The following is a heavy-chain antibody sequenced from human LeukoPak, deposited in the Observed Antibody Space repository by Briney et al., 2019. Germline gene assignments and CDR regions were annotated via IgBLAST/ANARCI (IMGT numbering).Heavy chain of an antibody. CDR1: GSTFSSYA. CDR3: ARAIVLVTHFDY. Sequence: PGRSLRLSCAASGSTFSSYAMHWVRQAPGKGLEWVALISYDGSNKYYADSVRGRFTISRDNSKNTLYLQMNSLRAEDTAVYYCARAIVLVTHFDYWGQGTLVTVSS. V-gene: IGHV3-30-3*01. J-gene: IGHJ4*02. CDR2: ISYDGSNK. D-gene: IGHD3-22*01.